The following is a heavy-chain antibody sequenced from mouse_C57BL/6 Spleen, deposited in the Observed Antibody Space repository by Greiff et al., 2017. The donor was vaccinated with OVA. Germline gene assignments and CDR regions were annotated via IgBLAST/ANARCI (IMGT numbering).Heavy chain of an antibody. CDR3: ARSGLITTVVAPFGY. V-gene: IGHV1-80*01. CDR1: GYAFSSYW. J-gene: IGHJ2*01. CDR2: IYPGDGDT. D-gene: IGHD1-1*01. Sequence: VQLQQSGAELVKPGASVKISCKASGYAFSSYWMNWVKQRPGKGLEWIGQIYPGDGDTNYNGKFKGKATLTADKSSSTAYMQLSSLTSEDSAVYFCARSGLITTVVAPFGYWGQGTTLTVSS.